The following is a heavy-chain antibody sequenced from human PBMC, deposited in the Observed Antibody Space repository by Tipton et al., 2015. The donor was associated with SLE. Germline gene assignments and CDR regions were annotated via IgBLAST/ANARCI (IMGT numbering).Heavy chain of an antibody. CDR2: IYYSGNT. V-gene: IGHV4-31*03. D-gene: IGHD5-18*01. CDR3: THSTDYYYMDV. J-gene: IGHJ6*03. Sequence: TLSLTCTVSGGSINGGGYYWSWIRQHPGKGLEWIGHIYYSGNTHYNSSLKSRLTISVDTSKNQFSLKLTSVTPADTAVYYCTHSTDYYYMDVWGEGTTVTVSS. CDR1: GGSINGGGYY.